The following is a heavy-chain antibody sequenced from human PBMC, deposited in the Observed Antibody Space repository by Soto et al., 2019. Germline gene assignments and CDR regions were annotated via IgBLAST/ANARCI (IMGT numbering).Heavy chain of an antibody. Sequence: PGESLKISCKASGYNFTAYWIGWVRQMPGKGLEWMGLIYPGDSDTRYSPSFQAQVTISADKSLSIAYLQWSSLRASDTAMYYCARHNLRNAFDIWGRGTMVTVS. V-gene: IGHV5-51*01. J-gene: IGHJ3*02. CDR3: ARHNLRNAFDI. CDR1: GYNFTAYW. CDR2: IYPGDSDT.